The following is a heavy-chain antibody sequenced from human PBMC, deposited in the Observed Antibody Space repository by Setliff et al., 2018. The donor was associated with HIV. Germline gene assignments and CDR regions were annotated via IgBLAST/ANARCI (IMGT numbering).Heavy chain of an antibody. CDR1: GGTFGSYA. Sequence: SVKVSCKASGGTFGSYAISWVRQAPGQGLEWMGGIIPIFNTANYAQKFQGRVTITADESTSTAYMELSSLRSEDTAVYYCARIVRPSYYYYYYMDVWGKGTTVTVSS. J-gene: IGHJ6*03. D-gene: IGHD3-10*02. V-gene: IGHV1-69*13. CDR3: ARIVRPSYYYYYYMDV. CDR2: IIPIFNTA.